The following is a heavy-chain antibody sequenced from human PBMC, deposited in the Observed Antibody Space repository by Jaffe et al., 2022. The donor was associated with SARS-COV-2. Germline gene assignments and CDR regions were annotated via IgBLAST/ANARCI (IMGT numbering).Heavy chain of an antibody. CDR2: ISYDGSNK. Sequence: QVQLVESGGGVVQPGRSLRLSCAASGFTFSSYGMHWVRQAPGKGLEWVAVISYDGSNKYYADSVKGRFTISRDNSKNTLYLQMNSLRAEDTAVYYCAKDQASGSYDYYYGMDVWGQGTTVTVSS. CDR1: GFTFSSYG. V-gene: IGHV3-30*18. J-gene: IGHJ6*02. CDR3: AKDQASGSYDYYYGMDV. D-gene: IGHD1-26*01.